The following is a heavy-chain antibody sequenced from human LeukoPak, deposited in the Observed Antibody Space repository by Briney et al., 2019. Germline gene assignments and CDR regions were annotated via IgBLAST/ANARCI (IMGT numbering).Heavy chain of an antibody. D-gene: IGHD1-26*01. CDR1: GGTFSSYA. CDR3: ARFGVGALWNQYWFDP. J-gene: IGHJ5*02. CDR2: IIPIFGTA. V-gene: IGHV1-69*05. Sequence: SVKVSCKASGGTFSSYAISWVRQAPGQGLEWMGGIIPIFGTANYAQKFQGRVTITTDESTSTAYMELSSVRSEDTAVYYCARFGVGALWNQYWFDPWGQGTLVTVSS.